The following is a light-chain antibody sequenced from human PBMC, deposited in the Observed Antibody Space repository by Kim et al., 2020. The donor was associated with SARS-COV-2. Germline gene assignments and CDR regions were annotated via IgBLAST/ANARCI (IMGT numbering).Light chain of an antibody. CDR1: QSVSSTY. J-gene: IGKJ1*01. CDR2: DVS. Sequence: EIVLTQSPATLSLSPGEGATLSCGASQSVSSTYLALYQQKAGLPPMLLIYDVSNRATGIPNRFSGSWSGTDFTLTISRLEPEDFAVYYCKQYSSAPWTFGQGTKMDIK. V-gene: IGKV3D-20*01. CDR3: KQYSSAPWT.